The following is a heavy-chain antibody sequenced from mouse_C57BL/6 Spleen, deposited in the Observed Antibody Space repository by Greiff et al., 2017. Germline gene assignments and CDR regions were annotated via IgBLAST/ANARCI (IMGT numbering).Heavy chain of an antibody. CDR2: INPNYGTT. Sequence: VHVKQSGPELVKPGASVKISCKASGYSFTDYNMNWVKQSNGKSLEWIGVINPNYGTTSYNQKFKGKATLTVDQSSSTAYMQLSSLTSEDSAVYYCARSAQLGPHWYFDVWGTGTTVTVSS. CDR1: GYSFTDYN. CDR3: ARSAQLGPHWYFDV. V-gene: IGHV1-39*01. J-gene: IGHJ1*03. D-gene: IGHD4-1*02.